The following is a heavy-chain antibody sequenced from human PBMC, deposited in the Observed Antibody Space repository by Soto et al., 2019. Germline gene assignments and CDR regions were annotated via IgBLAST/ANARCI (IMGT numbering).Heavy chain of an antibody. J-gene: IGHJ6*02. CDR3: ARGIIGLGGAVAGSYGMDV. CDR2: IIPIFGTA. V-gene: IGHV1-69*13. D-gene: IGHD6-19*01. CDR1: GGTFSSYA. Sequence: ASVKVSCKASGGTFSSYAISWVRQAPGQGLEWMGGIIPIFGTANYAQKFQGRVTITADESTSTAYMELSSLRSEDTAVYYCARGIIGLGGAVAGSYGMDVWGQGTTVTVSS.